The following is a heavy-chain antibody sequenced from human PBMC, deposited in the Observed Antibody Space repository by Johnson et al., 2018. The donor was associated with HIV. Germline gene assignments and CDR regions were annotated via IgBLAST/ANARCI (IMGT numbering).Heavy chain of an antibody. V-gene: IGHV3-30*02. Sequence: QVQLVESGGGVVQPGGSLRLSCAASGFTFSSYGMHWVRQAPGKGLEWVAFIRYDGSNKYYAHSVKGRYSISRDNAKNTVYLQMNSLRVEDTAVYYCARGGAVTRRSADAFDIWGQGTMVTVSS. D-gene: IGHD4-11*01. CDR1: GFTFSSYG. CDR2: IRYDGSNK. J-gene: IGHJ3*02. CDR3: ARGGAVTRRSADAFDI.